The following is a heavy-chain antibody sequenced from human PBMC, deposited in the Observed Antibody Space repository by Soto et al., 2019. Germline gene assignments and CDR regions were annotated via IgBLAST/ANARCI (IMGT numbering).Heavy chain of an antibody. CDR3: ARNIRFLEWLSNAFDI. CDR2: IYSGGST. J-gene: IGHJ3*02. D-gene: IGHD3-3*01. V-gene: IGHV3-66*01. Sequence: EVQLVESGGGLVQPGGSLRLSCAASGFTVSSNYMSWVRQAPGKGLEWVSVIYSGGSTYYADSVKGRFTISRDNSKNTLYLQMNSLRAEDTAVYYCARNIRFLEWLSNAFDIWGQGTMVTVSS. CDR1: GFTVSSNY.